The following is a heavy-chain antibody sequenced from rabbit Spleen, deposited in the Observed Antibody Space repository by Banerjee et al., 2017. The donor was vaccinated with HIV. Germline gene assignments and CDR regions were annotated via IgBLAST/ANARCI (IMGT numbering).Heavy chain of an antibody. D-gene: IGHD1-1*01. CDR2: VTSGTGST. Sequence: QSLEESGGGLVKPGGTLTLTCTASGFTFSSYWMNWVRQAPGKGLEWIGSVTSGTGSTYYASWVNGRFSISRENTQNTVSLQMNSLTAADTATYFCTRDDGSGHYIDGYFNLWGQGTLVTVS. J-gene: IGHJ4*01. CDR1: GFTFSSYW. CDR3: TRDDGSGHYIDGYFNL. V-gene: IGHV1S28*01.